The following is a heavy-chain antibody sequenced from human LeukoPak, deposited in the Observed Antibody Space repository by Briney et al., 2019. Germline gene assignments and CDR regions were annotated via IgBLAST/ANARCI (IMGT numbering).Heavy chain of an antibody. J-gene: IGHJ4*02. CDR1: GFTFSSYE. CDR3: ARDWGLVEY. Sequence: PGGSLRLSCAASGFTFSSYEMNWVRQAPGKGLEWVSYISSSSGTIYYADSVKGRFTISRDNAKNSLYLQMNSLRAEDTAVYYCARDWGLVEYWGQGTLVTVSS. V-gene: IGHV3-48*03. D-gene: IGHD3/OR15-3a*01. CDR2: ISSSSGTI.